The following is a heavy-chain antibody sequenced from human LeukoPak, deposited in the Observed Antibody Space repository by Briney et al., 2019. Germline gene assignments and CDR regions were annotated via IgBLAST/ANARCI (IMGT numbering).Heavy chain of an antibody. Sequence: PGGSLRLSCAASGSTVSSNYMSWVRQAPGKGLEWVSGISWNSGSIGYADSVKGRFTISRDNAKNSLYLQMNSLRAEDMALYYCAKDWSSSSGAFDIWGQGTMVTVSS. CDR3: AKDWSSSSGAFDI. CDR1: GSTVSSNY. J-gene: IGHJ3*02. CDR2: ISWNSGSI. D-gene: IGHD6-6*01. V-gene: IGHV3-9*03.